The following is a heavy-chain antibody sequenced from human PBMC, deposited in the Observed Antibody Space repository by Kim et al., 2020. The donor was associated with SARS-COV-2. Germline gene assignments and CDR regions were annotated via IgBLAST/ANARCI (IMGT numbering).Heavy chain of an antibody. CDR2: IDGDTGST. Sequence: GGSLRLSCAASGFSLRTSAITWVRQAPGEGLEWVSRIDGDTGSTFYADFVKGRVTISRDLSKKTVYLQMSSLGAEDTAKYYGVKASANAWLDFWGQGTL. D-gene: IGHD1-1*01. V-gene: IGHV3-23*01. J-gene: IGHJ4*02. CDR1: GFSLRTSA. CDR3: VKASANAWLDF.